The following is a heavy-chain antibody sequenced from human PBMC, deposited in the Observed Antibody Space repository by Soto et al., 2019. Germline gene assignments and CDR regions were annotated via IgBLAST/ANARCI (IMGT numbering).Heavy chain of an antibody. J-gene: IGHJ4*02. CDR3: ATEVSAGDSRGWPPHY. D-gene: IGHD6-19*01. CDR1: GYTLTELS. Sequence: QVQLVQSGAEVKKPGASVKVSCKVSGYTLTELSMHWVRQAPGKGLEWMGGFDPEDGETIYAQKFQGRVTMTEDTSTDTAYMELSSLRAEDTAVYYCATEVSAGDSRGWPPHYWGQGTLVTVSS. V-gene: IGHV1-24*01. CDR2: FDPEDGET.